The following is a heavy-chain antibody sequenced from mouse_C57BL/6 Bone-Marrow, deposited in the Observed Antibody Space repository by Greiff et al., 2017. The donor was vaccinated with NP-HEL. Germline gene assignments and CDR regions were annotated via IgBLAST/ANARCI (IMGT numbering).Heavy chain of an antibody. CDR3: ARQGYYYGSSYGEYYFDY. Sequence: EVQLVESGGDLVKPGGSLKLSCAASGFTFSSYGMSWVRQTPDKRLEWVATISSGGSYTYYPDSVKGRFTISRDNAKNTLYLQMSSLKSEDTAMYYCARQGYYYGSSYGEYYFDYWGQGTTLTVSS. J-gene: IGHJ2*01. D-gene: IGHD1-1*01. CDR1: GFTFSSYG. V-gene: IGHV5-6*01. CDR2: ISSGGSYT.